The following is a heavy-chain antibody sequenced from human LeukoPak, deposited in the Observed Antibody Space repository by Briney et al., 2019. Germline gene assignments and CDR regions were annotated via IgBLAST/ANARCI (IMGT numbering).Heavy chain of an antibody. CDR1: GGSFSGYY. Sequence: PSETLSLTCAVYGGSFSGYYWSWIRQPPGKGLEWIGEINHSGSTNYNPSLKSRVTIPVDTSKNQFSLKLSSVTAADTAVYYCARLIAAAGTQGNWFDPWGQGTLVTVSS. J-gene: IGHJ5*02. V-gene: IGHV4-34*01. D-gene: IGHD6-13*01. CDR3: ARLIAAAGTQGNWFDP. CDR2: INHSGST.